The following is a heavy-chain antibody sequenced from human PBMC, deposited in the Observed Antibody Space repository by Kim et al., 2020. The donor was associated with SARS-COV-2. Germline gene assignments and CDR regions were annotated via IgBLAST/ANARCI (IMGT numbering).Heavy chain of an antibody. Sequence: GGSLRLSCAASGFTFSSYGMHWVRQAPGKGLEWVALISYDASNKYYADSVKGRFTISRDNSKNTLYVQMNSLRAEDTAVYYCARFRDITVREMGYWGQGTLVTVSS. CDR1: GFTFSSYG. D-gene: IGHD3-10*01. J-gene: IGHJ4*02. CDR2: ISYDASNK. CDR3: ARFRDITVREMGY. V-gene: IGHV3-33*05.